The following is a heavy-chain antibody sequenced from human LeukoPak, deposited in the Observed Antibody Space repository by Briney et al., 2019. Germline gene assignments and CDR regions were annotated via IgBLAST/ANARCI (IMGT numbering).Heavy chain of an antibody. CDR3: AKDTAAGECTGGNCYSYFDY. CDR1: GFTFSSYS. V-gene: IGHV3-21*01. D-gene: IGHD2-15*01. Sequence: GGSLRLSCAASGFTFSSYSMNWVRQAPGKGLEWVSSISSSSSYIYYADSVKGRFTISRDNSKNTLYLQMDSLRADDTAVYYCAKDTAAGECTGGNCYSYFDYWGQGTLVTVSS. J-gene: IGHJ4*02. CDR2: ISSSSSYI.